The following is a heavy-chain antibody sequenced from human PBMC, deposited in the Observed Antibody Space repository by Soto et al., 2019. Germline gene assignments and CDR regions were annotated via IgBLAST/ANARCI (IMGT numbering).Heavy chain of an antibody. J-gene: IGHJ6*02. CDR3: AKNRYCSSTSCYSTDYYYYYGMDV. CDR2: ISGSGGST. V-gene: IGHV3-23*01. D-gene: IGHD2-2*01. CDR1: GFTFSSYA. Sequence: LRLSCAASGFTFSSYAMSWVRQAPGKGLEWVSAISGSGGSTYYADSMKGRFTISRDNSKNTLYLQMNSLRAEDTAVYYCAKNRYCSSTSCYSTDYYYYYGMDVWGQGTTVTVSS.